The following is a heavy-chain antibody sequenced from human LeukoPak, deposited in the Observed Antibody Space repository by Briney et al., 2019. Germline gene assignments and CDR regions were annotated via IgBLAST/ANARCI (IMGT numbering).Heavy chain of an antibody. Sequence: AVTVCFTCAAGAFSSFTIPWVRQAPGQGLEWMGGIIPIFGSTNYAQKFQGRVTNTADDSTSTAYMELRSLTSDDTAVYYCARGYDVGDFVPYTYWGQGTLVIVSS. J-gene: IGHJ4*02. V-gene: IGHV1-69*01. CDR2: IIPIFGST. CDR3: ARGYDVGDFVPYTY. CDR1: AGAFSSFT. D-gene: IGHD4-17*01.